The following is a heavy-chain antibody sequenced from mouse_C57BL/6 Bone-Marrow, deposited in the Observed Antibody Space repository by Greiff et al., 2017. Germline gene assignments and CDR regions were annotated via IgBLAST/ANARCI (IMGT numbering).Heavy chain of an antibody. CDR1: GYTFTSYW. Sequence: VQLQQPGAELVKPGASVKMSCKASGYTFTSYWITWVKQRPGQGLEWIGDIYPGRGSTNYNEKFKSKATLTVEPSSSTAYMQLSSLTSEDSAVYYCARGDDYDAGDYWGQGTTLTVSS. D-gene: IGHD2-4*01. J-gene: IGHJ2*01. V-gene: IGHV1-55*01. CDR3: ARGDDYDAGDY. CDR2: IYPGRGST.